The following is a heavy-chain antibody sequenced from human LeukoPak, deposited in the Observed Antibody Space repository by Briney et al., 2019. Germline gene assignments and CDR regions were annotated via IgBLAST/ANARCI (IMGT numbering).Heavy chain of an antibody. CDR1: GGSVSSSY. V-gene: IGHV4-4*07. Sequence: SETLSLTCTVSGGSVSSSYWSWIRRPAGKGLEWIGRISNTGGTNYNPSLKSRVTMSVDTSKNQFSLNLNSVSAADTAVYYCAREGRSSVQGYWGQGTLVTVSS. D-gene: IGHD3-10*01. CDR3: AREGRSSVQGY. CDR2: ISNTGGT. J-gene: IGHJ4*02.